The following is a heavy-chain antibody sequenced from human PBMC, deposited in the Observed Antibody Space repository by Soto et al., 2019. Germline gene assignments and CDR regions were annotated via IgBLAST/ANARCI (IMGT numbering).Heavy chain of an antibody. V-gene: IGHV3-15*07. CDR1: GFTFNNAW. Sequence: EVHLVESGGGLVKPGGSLRLSCAASGFTFNNAWMHWVRQAPGKGLEWVGRIKSKTDGGTIDYAAPVKGRFSISRDDSENTLYLQMNSLKTEDTAVYYCTTDDFSGGSCYHAFVIWGQGTVVTVSS. CDR3: TTDDFSGGSCYHAFVI. D-gene: IGHD2-15*01. CDR2: IKSKTDGGTI. J-gene: IGHJ3*02.